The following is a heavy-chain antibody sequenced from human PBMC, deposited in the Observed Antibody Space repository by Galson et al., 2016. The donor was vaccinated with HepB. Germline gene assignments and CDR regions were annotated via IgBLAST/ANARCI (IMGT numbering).Heavy chain of an antibody. V-gene: IGHV3-33*01. CDR2: IWFDGRDA. CDR3: ERDLWGDCRTTTCSHLDS. Sequence: SLRLSCAASGFTFSRFGMHWVRQAPGNGLESVAVIWFDGRDAYYGESVKGRFTISKDNSNNMLYLQMNSLRVEDTAVYYCERDLWGDCRTTTCSHLDSWGQGTLATVSS. D-gene: IGHD1-14*01. J-gene: IGHJ4*02. CDR1: GFTFSRFG.